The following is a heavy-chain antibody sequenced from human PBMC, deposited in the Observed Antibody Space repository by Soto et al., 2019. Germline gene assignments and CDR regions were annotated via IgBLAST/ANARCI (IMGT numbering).Heavy chain of an antibody. D-gene: IGHD3-9*01. V-gene: IGHV3-23*01. CDR3: AKDRQPDGIWTFDY. Sequence: GGSLRLSYAASGFTLSTYTMNWVRQAPGKGLEWVSGIIQNGETYYTGSVKGRFTISRDNSKNMVYLQMDSLRADDTALYYCAKDRQPDGIWTFDYWGQGTLVTVSS. J-gene: IGHJ4*02. CDR1: GFTLSTYT. CDR2: IIQNGET.